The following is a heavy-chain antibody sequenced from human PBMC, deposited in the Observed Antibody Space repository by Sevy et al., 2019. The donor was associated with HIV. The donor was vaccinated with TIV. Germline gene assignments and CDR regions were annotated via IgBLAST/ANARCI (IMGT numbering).Heavy chain of an antibody. CDR3: ARGAAAGTFDY. CDR1: GFTFSSYW. V-gene: IGHV3-74*01. Sequence: GGSLRLSCAASGFTFSSYWMHWVRQAPGKGLVWVSRVNSDGSSTRYADSVKGRFTISRDNAKNTLYLQMNSLRAVDTAVYYCARGAAAGTFDYWGQGTLVTVSS. CDR2: VNSDGSST. D-gene: IGHD6-13*01. J-gene: IGHJ4*02.